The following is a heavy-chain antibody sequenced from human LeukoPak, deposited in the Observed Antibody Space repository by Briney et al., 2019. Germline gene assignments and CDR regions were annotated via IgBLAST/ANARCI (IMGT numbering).Heavy chain of an antibody. CDR1: GDYISSSSYC. D-gene: IGHD3-22*01. CDR2: IYYSGST. V-gene: IGHV4-39*02. J-gene: IGHJ1*01. Sequence: SETLSLTCSLSGDYISSSSYCWGWIRQPPGKGLEWIGEIYYSGSTYYNASLKSRVSISIDTSNNHFSLRLSSLTSADTALCYSARRRYYDSTGYLDWGRGTLVTVSS. CDR3: ARRRYYDSTGYLD.